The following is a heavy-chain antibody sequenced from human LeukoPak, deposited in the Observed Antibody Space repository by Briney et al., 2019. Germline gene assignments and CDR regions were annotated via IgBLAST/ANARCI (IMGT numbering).Heavy chain of an antibody. CDR2: IYYSGST. D-gene: IGHD3-16*02. CDR1: GGSISSSSYY. Sequence: PSATLSLTCTVSGGSISSSSYYWGWIRQPLGKGLEWIGSIYYSGSTYYNPSLKSRVTISVDTSKNQFSLKLSSVTAADTAVYYCARDRFGGVIAPPWQDWFDPWGQGSLVTVSS. J-gene: IGHJ5*02. V-gene: IGHV4-39*07. CDR3: ARDRFGGVIAPPWQDWFDP.